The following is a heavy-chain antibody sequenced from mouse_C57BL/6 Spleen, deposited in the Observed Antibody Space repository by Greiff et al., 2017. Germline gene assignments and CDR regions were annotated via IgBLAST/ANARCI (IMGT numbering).Heavy chain of an antibody. CDR1: GYTFTDYN. Sequence: EVKLVESGPELVKPGASVKMSCKASGYTFTDYNMHWVKQSHGKSLEWIGYINPNNGGTSYNQKCKGKATLTVNKSSSTAYMELRSLTSEDSAVYYCASDDYYAMDYWGQGTSVTVSS. V-gene: IGHV1-22*01. J-gene: IGHJ4*01. CDR2: INPNNGGT. D-gene: IGHD2-3*01. CDR3: ASDDYYAMDY.